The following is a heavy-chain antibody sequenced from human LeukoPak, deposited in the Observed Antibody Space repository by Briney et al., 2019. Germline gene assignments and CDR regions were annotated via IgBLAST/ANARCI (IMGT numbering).Heavy chain of an antibody. J-gene: IGHJ1*01. CDR2: IKQDGSEK. CDR3: AREVDSTSTITYFQH. CDR1: GFTFSSYW. D-gene: IGHD2-2*01. Sequence: GGSLRLSCAASGFTFSSYWMSWVRQAPGKGLEWVANIKQDGSEKYYVDSVKGRFTISRDNAKNSLYLQMNSLRAEDTAVYYCAREVDSTSTITYFQHWGQGTLVTVSS. V-gene: IGHV3-7*01.